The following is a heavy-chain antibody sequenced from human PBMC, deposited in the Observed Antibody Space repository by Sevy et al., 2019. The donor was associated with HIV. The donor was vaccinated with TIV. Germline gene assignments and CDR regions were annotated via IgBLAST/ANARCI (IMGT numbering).Heavy chain of an antibody. J-gene: IGHJ6*02. CDR1: GFTFSSYA. V-gene: IGHV3-30-3*01. CDR3: ARDPTDFPSTYHLYGLDV. CDR2: TSYDGSNK. Sequence: GGSLRLSCAASGFTFSSYAMHWVRQAPGKGLEWLAVTSYDGSNKEYADSVKGRFTISRDNSKKTLYLQMSSLGPEDTALYYCARDPTDFPSTYHLYGLDVWGQGTTVTVSS. D-gene: IGHD3-3*01.